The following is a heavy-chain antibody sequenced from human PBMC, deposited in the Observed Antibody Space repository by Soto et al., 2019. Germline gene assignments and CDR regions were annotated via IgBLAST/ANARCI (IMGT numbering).Heavy chain of an antibody. V-gene: IGHV3-21*01. Sequence: GSLRLSCAASGFTFNLYDMNWVRQAPGKGLEWVSSITNGGSYIYYADSVKGRFTISRDNAKNSLYLQMDNLRAEDTAVYYCARGLRPTAVSPYYFAYWGQGTLVTVSS. CDR1: GFTFNLYD. CDR2: ITNGGSYI. CDR3: ARGLRPTAVSPYYFAY. D-gene: IGHD4-17*01. J-gene: IGHJ4*02.